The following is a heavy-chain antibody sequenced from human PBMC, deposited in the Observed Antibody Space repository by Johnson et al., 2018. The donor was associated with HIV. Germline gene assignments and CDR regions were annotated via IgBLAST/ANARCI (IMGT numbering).Heavy chain of an antibody. V-gene: IGHV3-11*04. CDR1: GFIFSDYY. CDR2: ISTSGSTI. J-gene: IGHJ3*02. D-gene: IGHD2-8*02. Sequence: QVQLVESGGGLVKPGGSLRLSCAASGFIFSDYYMSWIRQAPGKGLEWVSYISTSGSTIYSADSVQGRFTISRDNSKNTLYLQMNSLRAEDTAVYYCARSLPDPHPEWEVLVGYAFDIWGQGTMVTVSS. CDR3: ARSLPDPHPEWEVLVGYAFDI.